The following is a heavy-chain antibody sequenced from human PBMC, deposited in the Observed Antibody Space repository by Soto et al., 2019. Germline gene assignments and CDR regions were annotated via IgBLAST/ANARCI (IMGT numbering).Heavy chain of an antibody. Sequence: QVQLGQSGAEVKKPGASVKVSCKASGYTFTSYYMHWVRQAPGQGLEWMGIINPSGGSTSYAQKFQGRVTMTRDTSTSTVYMELSSLRSEDTAVYYCASSSTVTTRYYYYGMDVWGQGTTVTVSS. CDR1: GYTFTSYY. CDR3: ASSSTVTTRYYYYGMDV. CDR2: INPSGGST. V-gene: IGHV1-46*03. D-gene: IGHD4-17*01. J-gene: IGHJ6*02.